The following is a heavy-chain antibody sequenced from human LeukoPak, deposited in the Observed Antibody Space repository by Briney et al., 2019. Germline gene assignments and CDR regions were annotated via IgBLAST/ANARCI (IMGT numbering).Heavy chain of an antibody. Sequence: SETLSLTCAVCGGSFSGYYWSWIRQPPGKGMEWIGEINHSGSTNYNPSLKSRVTISVDTSKNQFSLKLSSVTAADTAVYYCARYPQELRWYRHFDYWGQGTLVTVSS. CDR3: ARYPQELRWYRHFDY. J-gene: IGHJ4*02. CDR2: INHSGST. D-gene: IGHD4-17*01. CDR1: GGSFSGYY. V-gene: IGHV4-34*01.